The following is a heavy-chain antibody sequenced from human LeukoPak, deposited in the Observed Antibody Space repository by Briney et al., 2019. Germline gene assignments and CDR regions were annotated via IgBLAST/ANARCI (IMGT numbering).Heavy chain of an antibody. V-gene: IGHV1-69*05. D-gene: IGHD2-15*01. CDR3: ARGRQVVAAT. J-gene: IGHJ5*02. CDR2: IIPIFGTA. Sequence: VASVKVSCKASGGTFSSYAISWVRQAPGQGLEWMGGIIPIFGTANYAQKFQSRVTITTDESTSTAYMELSSLRSEDTAVYYCARGRQVVAATWGQGTLVTVSS. CDR1: GGTFSSYA.